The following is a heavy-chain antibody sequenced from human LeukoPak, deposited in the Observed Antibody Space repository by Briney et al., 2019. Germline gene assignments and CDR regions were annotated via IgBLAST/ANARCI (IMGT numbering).Heavy chain of an antibody. CDR2: IVVGSGNT. J-gene: IGHJ5*02. D-gene: IGHD3-22*01. Sequence: GASVKVSCKASGFTFTSSAMQWVRQARGQRREWIGWIVVGSGNTNYAQKFQERVTITRDMSTSTAYMELSSLRSEDTAVYYCAAERDSSAYWFDPWGQGTLVTVSS. V-gene: IGHV1-58*02. CDR1: GFTFTSSA. CDR3: AAERDSSAYWFDP.